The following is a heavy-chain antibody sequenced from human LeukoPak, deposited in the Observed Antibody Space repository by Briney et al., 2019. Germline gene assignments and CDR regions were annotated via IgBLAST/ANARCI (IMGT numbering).Heavy chain of an antibody. CDR1: GFTFSSYA. D-gene: IGHD2-15*01. V-gene: IGHV3-23*01. CDR2: ISGSGGST. CDR3: AKDGAELRDIVVVIAATHFDY. Sequence: GGSLRLSCAASGFTFSSYAMSWVRQAPGKGLEWVGAISGSGGSTCYADSVKGRSTISRDNSKNTLYLQMNSLRAEDTAVYYCAKDGAELRDIVVVIAATHFDYWGQGTLVTVSS. J-gene: IGHJ4*02.